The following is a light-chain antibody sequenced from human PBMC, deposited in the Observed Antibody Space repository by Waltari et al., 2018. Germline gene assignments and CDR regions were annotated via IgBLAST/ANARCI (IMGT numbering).Light chain of an antibody. Sequence: QSALTQPPSASGSPGQSVTISCTGTSSDIGAYNYVSWYQQHPGKAPKRMIYEVSKRPSGVPCRSSGSKSGNTASLTVSGLQAEDEADYYCSSYAGSNNYVFGTGTKVTVL. J-gene: IGLJ1*01. CDR3: SSYAGSNNYV. CDR1: SSDIGAYNY. V-gene: IGLV2-8*01. CDR2: EVS.